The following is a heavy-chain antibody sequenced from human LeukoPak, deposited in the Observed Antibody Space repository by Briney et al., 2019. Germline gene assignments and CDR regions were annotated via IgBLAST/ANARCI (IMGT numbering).Heavy chain of an antibody. CDR3: GKVFESRYYYDAFDI. CDR1: GFTFSSYG. Sequence: GGSLRLSCAASGFTFSSYGMHWVRQAPGKGLEWVAVIWYDGSNKYYADSVKGRFTISRDNSKNTLYLQMNSLRAEDTAVYYCGKVFESRYYYDAFDIWGQGTMVTVSS. J-gene: IGHJ3*02. D-gene: IGHD3-10*01. V-gene: IGHV3-30*02. CDR2: IWYDGSNK.